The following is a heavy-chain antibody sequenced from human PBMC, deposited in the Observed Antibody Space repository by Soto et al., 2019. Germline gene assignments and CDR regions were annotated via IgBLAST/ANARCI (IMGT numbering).Heavy chain of an antibody. CDR1: GGSITSYY. V-gene: IGHV4-59*07. D-gene: IGHD6-13*01. CDR2: IYYSGRT. J-gene: IGHJ4*02. CDR3: ARRWVSNFDY. Sequence: QVQLQAPGPARVKPSDTLSLTCTGSGGSITSYYWGWIRQPPGKGLEWIGYIYYSGRTNYNPSLRSRVTISVDTSKNQFSLKLSSVTAADTAGYFCARRWVSNFDYWGQGTLVTVSS.